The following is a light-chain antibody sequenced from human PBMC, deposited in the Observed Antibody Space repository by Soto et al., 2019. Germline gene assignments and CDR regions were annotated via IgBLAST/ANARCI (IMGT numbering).Light chain of an antibody. J-gene: IGLJ1*01. Sequence: QSVLTQRASVSGSPGQSLTISCTGTSSDVENYNLVSWYQQHPGKAPKLMIHEGNKRPSGISNRFSGSKSGNTASLTIYGLQAEDEADYYCCSYAGSSTYVFGTGTKVTVL. CDR3: CSYAGSSTYV. CDR1: SSDVENYNL. CDR2: EGN. V-gene: IGLV2-23*01.